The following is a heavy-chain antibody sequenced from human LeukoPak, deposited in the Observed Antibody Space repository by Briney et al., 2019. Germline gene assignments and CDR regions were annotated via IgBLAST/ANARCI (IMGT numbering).Heavy chain of an antibody. J-gene: IGHJ4*02. CDR3: ARGSQQDYFGSMTYLFDY. D-gene: IGHD3-10*01. CDR2: ISHDGSNK. V-gene: IGHV3-30*04. Sequence: GGSLRLSCAGSGFTFRSSAIHWLRQAPGKGLEWVTFISHDGSNKYYADSVKGRFTISRDNSKKTLYLQVNSLRVEDTAVYYCARGSQQDYFGSMTYLFDYWGQGTLVTVSS. CDR1: GFTFRSSA.